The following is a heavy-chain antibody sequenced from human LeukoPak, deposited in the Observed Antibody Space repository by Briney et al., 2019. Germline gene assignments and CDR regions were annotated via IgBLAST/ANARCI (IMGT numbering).Heavy chain of an antibody. CDR2: IDTNTGNP. Sequence: ASVKVSCKASGYTFTNYTINWVRLAPGQGLEWMGWIDTNTGNPTYAQGFTGRFVFSLDTSVSTAYLQISSLKAEDTAVYYCARVELDTAMDYYYYGMDVWGQGTTVTVSS. J-gene: IGHJ6*02. D-gene: IGHD5-18*01. V-gene: IGHV7-4-1*02. CDR1: GYTFTNYT. CDR3: ARVELDTAMDYYYYGMDV.